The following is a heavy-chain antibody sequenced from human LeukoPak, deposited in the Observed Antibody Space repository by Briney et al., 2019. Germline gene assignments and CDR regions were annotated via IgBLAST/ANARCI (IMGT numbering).Heavy chain of an antibody. CDR3: ARQLGYCSSTSCYADKVDY. CDR1: GGSISSSSYY. J-gene: IGHJ4*02. CDR2: IYYSGST. D-gene: IGHD2-2*01. Sequence: SETLSLTCTVSGGSISSSSYYGGWIRQPPGKGLEWIGSIYYSGSTYYNPSLKSRVTISVDTSKNQFSLNVSSVTAADTAVYYCARQLGYCSSTSCYADKVDYWGQGTLVTVCS. V-gene: IGHV4-39*01.